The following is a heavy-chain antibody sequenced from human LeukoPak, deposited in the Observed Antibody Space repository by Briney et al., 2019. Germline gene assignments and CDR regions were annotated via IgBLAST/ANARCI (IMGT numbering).Heavy chain of an antibody. D-gene: IGHD1-14*01. Sequence: ASVKVSCKASGYTFTSYYMHWVRQAPGQGLEWMGIINPSGGSTSYAQKFQGGVTMTRDTSTSTVYMELSSLRSEDTAVYYCARDSRDGNYGMDVWGQGTTVTVSS. J-gene: IGHJ6*02. CDR1: GYTFTSYY. V-gene: IGHV1-46*01. CDR3: ARDSRDGNYGMDV. CDR2: INPSGGST.